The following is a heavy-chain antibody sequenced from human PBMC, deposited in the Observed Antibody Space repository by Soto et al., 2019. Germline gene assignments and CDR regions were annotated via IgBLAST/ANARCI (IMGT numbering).Heavy chain of an antibody. Sequence: PSETLSLTCTVSGGSVSSGSYYWSWIRQPPGKGLEWIGYIYYSGSTHYNPSLKSRVTISVDTSKNQFSLKLSSVTAVDTAVYYCASLGIVGATTLDHWGQGTLVTVSS. CDR1: GGSVSSGSYY. D-gene: IGHD1-26*01. J-gene: IGHJ4*02. CDR2: IYYSGST. V-gene: IGHV4-61*01. CDR3: ASLGIVGATTLDH.